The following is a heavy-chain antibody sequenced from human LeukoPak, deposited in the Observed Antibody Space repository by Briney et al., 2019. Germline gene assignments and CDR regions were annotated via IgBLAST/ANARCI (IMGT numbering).Heavy chain of an antibody. V-gene: IGHV4-59*01. CDR1: GGSISSYY. Sequence: SATLSLTCTVSGGSISSYYWSWIRQPPGKGLEWIGYIYYSGSTNYNPSLKRRVTISVDTSKNQFSLKLSSVTAADTAVYYCARTHGYYYGMDVWGKGTTVTVSS. CDR2: IYYSGST. CDR3: ARTHGYYYGMDV. J-gene: IGHJ6*04.